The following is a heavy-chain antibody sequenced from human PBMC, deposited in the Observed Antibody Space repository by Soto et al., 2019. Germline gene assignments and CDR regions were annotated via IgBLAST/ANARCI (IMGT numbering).Heavy chain of an antibody. CDR3: ARAKFLEWLLSIAGDWYFDL. V-gene: IGHV4-30-4*01. J-gene: IGHJ2*01. Sequence: SETLSLTCTVSGGSISSGDYYWSWIRQPPGKGLEWIGYIYYSGSTYYNPSLKSRVTISVDASKNQFSLKLSSVTAADTAVYYCARAKFLEWLLSIAGDWYFDLWGRGTLVPVSS. CDR2: IYYSGST. D-gene: IGHD3-3*01. CDR1: GGSISSGDYY.